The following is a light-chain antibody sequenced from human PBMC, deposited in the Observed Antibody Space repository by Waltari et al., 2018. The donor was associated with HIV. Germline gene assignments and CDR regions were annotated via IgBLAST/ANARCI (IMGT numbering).Light chain of an antibody. V-gene: IGKV1-39*01. Sequence: DIQMTQSPSSLSASVGDTVTIICRASENIGAYLNWYHHKSGAAPKLLIYGVSSLQSAVPSRFSGSGFGTHFSLTINSLQADDFGTYYCQQSYSTPCAFGQGTNLEIK. CDR3: QQSYSTPCA. J-gene: IGKJ2*02. CDR1: ENIGAY. CDR2: GVS.